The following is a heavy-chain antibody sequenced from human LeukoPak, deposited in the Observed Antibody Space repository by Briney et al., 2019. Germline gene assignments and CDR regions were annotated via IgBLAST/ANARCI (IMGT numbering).Heavy chain of an antibody. J-gene: IGHJ4*02. CDR1: GGSISSGGYY. CDR2: IYYSGTT. V-gene: IGHV4-31*03. D-gene: IGHD1-1*01. CDR3: ARGFERG. Sequence: SETLSLTCTVSGGSISSGGYYWSWVRQPPGKGLEWIGYIYYSGTTYYNPSLKSRVTISVDTSKNQFSLKVNFVTAADTAVYYCARGFERGWGQGTLVTVSS.